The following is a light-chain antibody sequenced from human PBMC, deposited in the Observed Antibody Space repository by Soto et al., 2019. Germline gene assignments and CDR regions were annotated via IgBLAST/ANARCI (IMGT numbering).Light chain of an antibody. Sequence: LSMSAGTLSLSTGERATLSCRASQTVRNNYLAWYQQKPGQAPRLLIYDASSRATGIPDRFSGGGSGTDFTLTISRLEPEDFAVYYCQQRSDWLPITFGQGTRLEI. J-gene: IGKJ5*01. CDR2: DAS. V-gene: IGKV3D-20*02. CDR3: QQRSDWLPIT. CDR1: QTVRNNY.